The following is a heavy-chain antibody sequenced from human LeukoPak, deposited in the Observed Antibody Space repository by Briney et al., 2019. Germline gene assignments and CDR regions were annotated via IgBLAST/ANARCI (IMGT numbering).Heavy chain of an antibody. J-gene: IGHJ4*02. CDR3: ARGGSADWGDY. D-gene: IGHD7-27*01. CDR2: INPSGGST. Sequence: ASVTVSCKTSGYTFTDYFVHWVRQAPGQGLEWMGIINPSGGSTSYAQKFQGRVTMTRDTSTSTVYMELSSLRSEDTAVYYCARGGSADWGDYWGQGTLVTVSS. V-gene: IGHV1-46*01. CDR1: GYTFTDYF.